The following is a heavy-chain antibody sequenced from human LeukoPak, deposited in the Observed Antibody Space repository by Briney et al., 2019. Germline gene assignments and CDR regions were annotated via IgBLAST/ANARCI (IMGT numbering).Heavy chain of an antibody. Sequence: SGGSLRLSCSASGFTFSNYAIHWVRQAPGQGLEYVSVISTNEDNTYYADSVKGRFTISRDNSKNTVYLQMSSLRGEDTAVYYCVKAGNRRDFDYWGQGTLVTVSS. D-gene: IGHD1-14*01. J-gene: IGHJ4*02. CDR1: GFTFSNYA. CDR3: VKAGNRRDFDY. CDR2: ISTNEDNT. V-gene: IGHV3-64D*06.